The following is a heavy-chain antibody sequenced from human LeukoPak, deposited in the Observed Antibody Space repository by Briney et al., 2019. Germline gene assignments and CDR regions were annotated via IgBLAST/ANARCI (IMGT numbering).Heavy chain of an antibody. V-gene: IGHV3-20*04. J-gene: IGHJ4*02. CDR2: IDRNGDST. CDR1: GFTFDDYG. Sequence: GGSLRLSCAASGFTFDDYGMSWVRQAPGKGLEWVSGIDRNGDSTGYADSVEGRFTISRDNAKNSLYLQMNSLRAEDTAVYYCARDRYTYYDILTGYPPGDYWGQGTLVTVSS. CDR3: ARDRYTYYDILTGYPPGDY. D-gene: IGHD3-9*01.